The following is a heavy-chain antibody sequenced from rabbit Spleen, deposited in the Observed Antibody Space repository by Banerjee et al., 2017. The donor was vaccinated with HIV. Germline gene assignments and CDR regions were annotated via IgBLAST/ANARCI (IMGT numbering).Heavy chain of an antibody. CDR3: ARAGYYTRGGVRYPYELNL. Sequence: QEQLVESGGGLVQPEGSLTLTCTASGFAFNSVYDMCWVRQAPGKGLEWIGCIYTGSSGSTYYASWAKGRFTITKTSSTTVTLQATSLTAADTATYFCARAGYYTRGGVRYPYELNLWGPGTLVTVS. D-gene: IGHD4-1*01. V-gene: IGHV1S45*01. J-gene: IGHJ4*01. CDR2: IYTGSSGST. CDR1: GFAFNSVYD.